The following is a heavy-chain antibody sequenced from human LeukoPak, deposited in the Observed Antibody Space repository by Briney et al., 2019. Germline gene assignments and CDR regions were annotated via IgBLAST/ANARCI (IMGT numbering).Heavy chain of an antibody. V-gene: IGHV4-39*07. CDR3: ARDRISVADPPNWFDP. CDR2: IYHSGKT. J-gene: IGHJ5*02. Sequence: PSETLSLTCTVSGGSIGSSSYYWGWIRQTPGKGLEWIGSIYHSGKTYYNPSLKSRVTISIDTSKNQFSLKLSSVTAADTAVYYCARDRISVADPPNWFDPWGQGTLVTVSS. D-gene: IGHD6-19*01. CDR1: GGSIGSSSYY.